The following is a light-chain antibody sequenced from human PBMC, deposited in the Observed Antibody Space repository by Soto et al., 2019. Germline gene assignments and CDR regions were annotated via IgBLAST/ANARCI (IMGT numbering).Light chain of an antibody. CDR2: EVN. Sequence: QSALTQPASVSGSPGQSITISCTGTTIDIGGYKFVSWYQQHTDQATKLIIYEVNNRPSGISNRFSGSKSGNSASLTISGLQAEDEADYYCNSITAGSTLLVVGGGTKVTVL. J-gene: IGLJ3*02. CDR1: TIDIGGYKF. V-gene: IGLV2-14*03. CDR3: NSITAGSTLLV.